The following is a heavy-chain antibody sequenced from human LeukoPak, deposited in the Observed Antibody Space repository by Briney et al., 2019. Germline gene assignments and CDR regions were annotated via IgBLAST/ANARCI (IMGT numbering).Heavy chain of an antibody. J-gene: IGHJ4*02. V-gene: IGHV3-30*02. CDR3: VLGSGSYYKDFDY. CDR2: IRYDGSNK. Sequence: GGSLRLSCTASGFTFSSYAMSWVRQAPGKGLEWVAFIRYDGSNKYYADSVKGRFTISRDNSKNTLYLQMNSLRAEDTAVYYCVLGSGSYYKDFDYWGQGTLVTVSS. D-gene: IGHD3-10*01. CDR1: GFTFSSYA.